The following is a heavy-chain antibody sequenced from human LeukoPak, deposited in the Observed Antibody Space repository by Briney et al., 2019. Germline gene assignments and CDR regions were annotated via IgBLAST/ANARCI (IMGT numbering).Heavy chain of an antibody. CDR3: ARIVGIASRGYFDY. CDR2: IIPIFGTT. V-gene: IGHV1-69*13. J-gene: IGHJ4*02. Sequence: SVEVSCKASGGTLSRYAISWVRQAPGQGPEWMGGIIPIFGTTNYAQEFQGRVTITADESTSTAYMELSSLRSEDTAVYYCARIVGIASRGYFDYWGQGTLVTVSS. D-gene: IGHD3-10*01. CDR1: GGTLSRYA.